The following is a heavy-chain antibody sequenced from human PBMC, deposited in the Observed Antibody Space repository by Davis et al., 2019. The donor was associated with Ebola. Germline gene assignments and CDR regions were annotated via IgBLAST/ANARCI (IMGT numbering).Heavy chain of an antibody. CDR3: ARQLRSYYYDSSGYYSRATHFDY. CDR2: INHSGST. CDR1: GGSFSGYY. J-gene: IGHJ4*02. Sequence: SETLSLTCAVYGGSFSGYYWSWIRQPPGKGLEWIGEINHSGSTNYNPSLKSRVTISVDTSKNQFSLKLSSVTAADTAVYYCARQLRSYYYDSSGYYSRATHFDYWGQGTLVTVSS. V-gene: IGHV4-34*01. D-gene: IGHD3-22*01.